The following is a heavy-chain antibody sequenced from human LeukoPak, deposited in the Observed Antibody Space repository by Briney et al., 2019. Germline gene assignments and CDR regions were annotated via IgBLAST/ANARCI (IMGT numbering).Heavy chain of an antibody. CDR1: GGSITTGSYY. CDR2: IYTTGST. J-gene: IGHJ4*02. CDR3: ARGKLERRPFDY. V-gene: IGHV4-61*02. D-gene: IGHD1-1*01. Sequence: SQTLSLTCTVSGGSITTGSYYWIWIRQPAGKGLEWIGRIYTTGSTDYNPSLKSRVTISVDTSKNQFSLKLSSVTAADTAVYYCARGKLERRPFDYWGQGTLVTVSS.